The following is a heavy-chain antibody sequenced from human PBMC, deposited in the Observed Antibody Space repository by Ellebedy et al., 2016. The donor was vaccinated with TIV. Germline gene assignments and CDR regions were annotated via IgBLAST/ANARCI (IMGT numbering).Heavy chain of an antibody. D-gene: IGHD6-19*01. V-gene: IGHV1-2*02. CDR1: GYIFIGFY. J-gene: IGHJ4*02. CDR2: INPHSGDT. CDR3: ARVEHFFHSTGPDF. Sequence: AASVKVSCKASGYIFIGFYMHWVRQVPGQGLEWMGWINPHSGDTNYAQKFQGRVTMTRDTSISTAYMELSRLRSDDTAVYYCARVEHFFHSTGPDFWGQGTLVTVSS.